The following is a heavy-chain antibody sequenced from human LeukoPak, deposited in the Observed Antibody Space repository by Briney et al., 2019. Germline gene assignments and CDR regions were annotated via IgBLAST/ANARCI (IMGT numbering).Heavy chain of an antibody. D-gene: IGHD2-15*01. CDR3: TTGLYCSGGSCYFVDY. J-gene: IGHJ4*02. CDR1: GFTFSSYA. CDR2: ISGSGGST. Sequence: PGGSLRLSCAASGFTFSSYAMSWVRQAPGKGLEWVSAISGSGGSTYYADSVKGRFTISRDNSKNTLYLQMNSLKTEDTAVYYCTTGLYCSGGSCYFVDYWGQGTLVTVSS. V-gene: IGHV3-23*01.